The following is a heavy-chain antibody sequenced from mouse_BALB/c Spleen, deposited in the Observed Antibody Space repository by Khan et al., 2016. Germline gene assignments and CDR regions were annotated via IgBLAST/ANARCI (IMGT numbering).Heavy chain of an antibody. J-gene: IGHJ2*01. CDR1: GYSFTNYG. CDR2: INTYTGEP. V-gene: IGHV9-3-1*01. D-gene: IGHD2-2*01. Sequence: QIQLVQSGPEMKKPGETVKISCKASGYSFTNYGMNWVKQAPGKGLKWMGWINTYTGEPTYADDFKGRFAFSLETSASTTYLQINNLKNEDTATYFCARRRLGLPFDYWGQGTTLTVSS. CDR3: ARRRLGLPFDY.